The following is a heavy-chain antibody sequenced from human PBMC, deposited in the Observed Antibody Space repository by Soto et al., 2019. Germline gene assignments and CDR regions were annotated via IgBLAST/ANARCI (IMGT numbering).Heavy chain of an antibody. V-gene: IGHV4-39*01. D-gene: IGHD6-19*01. Sequence: QLQLQESGPGLVKPSETLSLTCTVSGGSVRSSGYYWGWIRQSPGKGLEWIGSIYYGGSTYYNPSLKSRLTISVDTSNNQFSLKLSSVTAADTAVYYCARGGGIAVAGTWGQGTLVTVSS. CDR1: GGSVRSSGYY. J-gene: IGHJ5*02. CDR3: ARGGGIAVAGT. CDR2: IYYGGST.